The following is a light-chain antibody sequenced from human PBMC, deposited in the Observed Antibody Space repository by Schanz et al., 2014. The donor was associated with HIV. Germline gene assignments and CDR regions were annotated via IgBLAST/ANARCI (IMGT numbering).Light chain of an antibody. J-gene: IGKJ2*01. CDR3: QHYNSFSST. CDR2: AAS. V-gene: IGKV1-5*03. Sequence: DIQMTQSPSTLSAFVGDRVTITCRASQSIGNSLAWYQLKPGRAPKLLIYAASTLVSGVPFKFSGTGSGTEFPLTISSLQPEDFTTYYCQHYNSFSSTFGQGTNLEIK. CDR1: QSIGNS.